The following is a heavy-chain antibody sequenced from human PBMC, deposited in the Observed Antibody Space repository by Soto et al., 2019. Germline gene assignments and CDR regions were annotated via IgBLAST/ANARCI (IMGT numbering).Heavy chain of an antibody. CDR3: ARLDIVVVPANHDAFDI. CDR1: GFTVSSNY. V-gene: IGHV3-53*01. J-gene: IGHJ3*02. D-gene: IGHD2-2*01. CDR2: IYSGGST. Sequence: GGSLRLSCAASGFTVSSNYMSWVRQAPGKGLEWVSVIYSGGSTYYADSVKGRFTISRDNSKNTLYLQMNSLRAEDTAVYYCARLDIVVVPANHDAFDICGQGTMVTVSS.